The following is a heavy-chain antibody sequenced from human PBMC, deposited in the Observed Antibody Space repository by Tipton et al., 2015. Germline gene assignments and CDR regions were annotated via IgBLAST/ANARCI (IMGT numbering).Heavy chain of an antibody. V-gene: IGHV3-49*04. J-gene: IGHJ6*02. CDR3: ARGIVVVPATPGDYTVDV. CDR2: IRSKAFGETT. Sequence: SLRLSCTASGFTFGDYAVNWVRQAPGKGLEWVGFIRSKAFGETTEYAASVKGRFTISRDDSKPIAYLQMNSLKTEDTALYYCARGIVVVPATPGDYTVDVWGQGTTVTVSS. CDR1: GFTFGDYA. D-gene: IGHD2-15*01.